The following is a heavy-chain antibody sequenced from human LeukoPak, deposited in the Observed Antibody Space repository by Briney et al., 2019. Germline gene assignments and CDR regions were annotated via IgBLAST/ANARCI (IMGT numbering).Heavy chain of an antibody. V-gene: IGHV3-30-3*01. CDR3: ARGVLRYFDWLENFDY. J-gene: IGHJ4*02. Sequence: GGSLRLSCAASGFTFSSYAMHWVRQAPGKGLEWVAVISYDGSNKYYADSVKGRFTISRDNSKNTLYLQMSSLRAEDTAVYYCARGVLRYFDWLENFDYWGQGTLVTVSS. CDR2: ISYDGSNK. CDR1: GFTFSSYA. D-gene: IGHD3-9*01.